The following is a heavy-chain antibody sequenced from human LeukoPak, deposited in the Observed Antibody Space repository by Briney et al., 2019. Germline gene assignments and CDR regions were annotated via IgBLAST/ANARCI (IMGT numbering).Heavy chain of an antibody. CDR3: ARVGPMVRAVSDF. Sequence: TSETLSLTCTVSGGSISGNFFWSWLRQPPGKGLEWIGYISPSGTTFYNPSFRSRLDVSIDTSKGQFSLNLNFVTVADTAVYYCARVGPMVRAVSDFWGQGILVAVSS. V-gene: IGHV4-30-4*01. CDR2: ISPSGTT. J-gene: IGHJ4*02. CDR1: GGSISGNFF. D-gene: IGHD3-10*01.